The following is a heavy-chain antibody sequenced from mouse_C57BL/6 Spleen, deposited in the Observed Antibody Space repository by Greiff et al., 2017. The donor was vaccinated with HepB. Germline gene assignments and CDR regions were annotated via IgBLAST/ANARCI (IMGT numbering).Heavy chain of an antibody. CDR1: GYTFTSYW. V-gene: IGHV1-53*01. CDR2: INPSNGGT. CDR3: ASGTTDVNWYFDV. Sequence: VKLQQPGTELVKPGASVKLSCKASGYTFTSYWMHWVKQRPGQGLEWIGNINPSNGGTNYNEKFKSKATLTVDKSSRPAYMQLSSLTSEDSAVYYCASGTTDVNWYFDVWGTGTTVTVSS. J-gene: IGHJ1*03. D-gene: IGHD1-1*01.